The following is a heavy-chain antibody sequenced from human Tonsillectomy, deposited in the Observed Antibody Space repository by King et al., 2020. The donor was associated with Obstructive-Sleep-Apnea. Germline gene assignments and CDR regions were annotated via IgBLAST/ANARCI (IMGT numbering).Heavy chain of an antibody. D-gene: IGHD3-10*01. CDR2: MNPNSGNT. CDR3: ARGFNMVRGVTNFDY. V-gene: IGHV1-8*01. Sequence: VQLVESGAEVKKPGASVKVSCKASGYTFTSYDINWVRQATGQGLEWMGWMNPNSGNTGYAQKFQGRATMTRNTSISTAYMELSILRSEDTAVYYFARGFNMVRGVTNFDYWGQGTLVTVSS. J-gene: IGHJ4*02. CDR1: GYTFTSYD.